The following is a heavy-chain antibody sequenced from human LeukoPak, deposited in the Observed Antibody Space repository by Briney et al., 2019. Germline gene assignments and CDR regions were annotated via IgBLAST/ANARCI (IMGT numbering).Heavy chain of an antibody. J-gene: IGHJ4*02. Sequence: SETLSLTCTVSGDSISSSSYYWGWIRQPPGKGLEWIGSIYYSGSTYYNPSLKSRVTISVDTSKNQFSLKLSSVTAADTAVYYCARRISGYYDYWGQGTLVTVSS. CDR2: IYYSGST. D-gene: IGHD3-22*01. V-gene: IGHV4-39*01. CDR1: GDSISSSSYY. CDR3: ARRISGYYDY.